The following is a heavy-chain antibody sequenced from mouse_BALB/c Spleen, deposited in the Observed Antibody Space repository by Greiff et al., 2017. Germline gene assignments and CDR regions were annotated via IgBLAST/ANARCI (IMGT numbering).Heavy chain of an antibody. D-gene: IGHD2-4*01. CDR1: GFTFSSFG. V-gene: IGHV5-17*02. CDR3: ARQGMITTSWFAY. J-gene: IGHJ3*01. CDR2: ISSGSSTI. Sequence: EVQGVESGGGLVQPGGSRKVSCAASGFTFSSFGMHWVRQAPEKGLEWVAYISSGSSTIYYADTVKGRFTISRDNPKNTLFLQMTSLRSEDTAMYYCARQGMITTSWFAYWGQGTLVTVSA.